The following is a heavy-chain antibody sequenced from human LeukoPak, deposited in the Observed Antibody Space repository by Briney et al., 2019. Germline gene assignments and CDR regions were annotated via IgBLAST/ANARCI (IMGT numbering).Heavy chain of an antibody. D-gene: IGHD6-13*01. Sequence: KSSETLSLTCAVYGGSFSGYYWSWIRQPPGKGLEWIGEINHSGSTNYNPSLKSRVTISVDTSKNQFSLKLSSVTAADTAVYYCASAEPRGIIWYPYWGQGTLVTVSS. J-gene: IGHJ4*02. CDR1: GGSFSGYY. CDR2: INHSGST. CDR3: ASAEPRGIIWYPY. V-gene: IGHV4-34*01.